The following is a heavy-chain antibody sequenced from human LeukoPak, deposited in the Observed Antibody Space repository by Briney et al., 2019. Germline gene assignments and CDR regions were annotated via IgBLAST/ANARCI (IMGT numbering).Heavy chain of an antibody. V-gene: IGHV4-39*07. J-gene: IGHJ4*02. CDR2: IYYSGST. CDR1: GGSISSSGYY. D-gene: IGHD6-25*01. CDR3: ARSRYYSSGIFDY. Sequence: PSETLSLTCTVSGGSISSSGYYWGWIRQPPGKGLEWIGSIYYSGSTYYNPSLKSRVTISVDTSKNQFSLKLSSVTAADTAVYYCARSRYYSSGIFDYWGQGTLVTVSS.